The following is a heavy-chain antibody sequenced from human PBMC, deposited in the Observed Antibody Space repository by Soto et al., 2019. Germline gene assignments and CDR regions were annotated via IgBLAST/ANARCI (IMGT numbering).Heavy chain of an antibody. J-gene: IGHJ6*02. CDR2: IDPSDSYT. CDR3: ARHEYYDILTGLYYYGMDV. D-gene: IGHD3-9*01. V-gene: IGHV5-10-1*01. Sequence: PGESLKISCKGSGYSFTSYWISWVRQMPGKGLEWMGRIDPSDSYTNYSPSFQGHVTISADKSISTAYLQWSSLKASDTAMYYCARHEYYDILTGLYYYGMDVWGQGTTVTVSS. CDR1: GYSFTSYW.